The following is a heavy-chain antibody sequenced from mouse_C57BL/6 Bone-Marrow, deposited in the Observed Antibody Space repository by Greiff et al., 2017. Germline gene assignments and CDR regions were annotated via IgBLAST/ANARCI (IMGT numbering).Heavy chain of an antibody. Sequence: QVQLQQSGAELARPGASVKLSCKASGYTFTSYGISWVKQRTGQGLEWIGEIYPRSGNTYYNEKFKGKATLTADKSSSTAYMELRSLTSEDSAFYFCARSFITTVVAPYYAMDYWGQGTSVTVSS. CDR1: GYTFTSYG. D-gene: IGHD1-1*01. CDR3: ARSFITTVVAPYYAMDY. CDR2: IYPRSGNT. J-gene: IGHJ4*01. V-gene: IGHV1-81*01.